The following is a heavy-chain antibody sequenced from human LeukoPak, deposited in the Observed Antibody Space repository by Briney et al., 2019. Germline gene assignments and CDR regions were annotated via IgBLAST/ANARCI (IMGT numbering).Heavy chain of an antibody. J-gene: IGHJ6*02. Sequence: ASVKVSCKASGYTFTSYDINWVQQATGQGPEWMGWMNPNSGNTGYAQKFQGRVTMTRNTSISTAYMELSSLRSEDTAVYYCARGGVNYDFWSGYYYYYGMDVWGQGTTVTVSS. CDR1: GYTFTSYD. V-gene: IGHV1-8*01. CDR3: ARGGVNYDFWSGYYYYYGMDV. D-gene: IGHD3-3*01. CDR2: MNPNSGNT.